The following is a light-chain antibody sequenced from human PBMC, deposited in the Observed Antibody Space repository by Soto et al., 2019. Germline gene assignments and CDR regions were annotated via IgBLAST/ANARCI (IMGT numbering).Light chain of an antibody. J-gene: IGKJ1*01. CDR2: DAS. CDR1: QNINDY. V-gene: IGKV1-5*01. Sequence: DIQMTQSPSTLSASVGDRVTTTCRASQNINDYLAWYQQKPGKSPKVLIYDASTLESGVPSRFSGSGSGTQFTLTISSLQPDDFATYFCQQYNSHRTFGQGTKVDIK. CDR3: QQYNSHRT.